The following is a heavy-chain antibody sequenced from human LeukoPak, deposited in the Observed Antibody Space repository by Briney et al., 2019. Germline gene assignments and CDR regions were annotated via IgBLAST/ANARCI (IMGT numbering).Heavy chain of an antibody. Sequence: PGGSLRLSCAASGFTFSSYAMHWVRQAPGKGLEWVAVISYDGSNKYYADSVKGRFTISRDNSKNTLYLQMNSLRAEDTAVYYCANPPGIAVAYPYWGQGTLVTVSS. CDR1: GFTFSSYA. CDR3: ANPPGIAVAYPY. V-gene: IGHV3-30-3*01. D-gene: IGHD6-19*01. CDR2: ISYDGSNK. J-gene: IGHJ4*02.